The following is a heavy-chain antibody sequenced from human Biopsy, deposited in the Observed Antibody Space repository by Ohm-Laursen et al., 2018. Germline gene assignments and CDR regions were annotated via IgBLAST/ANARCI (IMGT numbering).Heavy chain of an antibody. V-gene: IGHV3-13*01. CDR1: GFTFSSYD. J-gene: IGHJ5*02. CDR2: IGMSADI. D-gene: IGHD3-22*01. CDR3: ARGTFRYDNSGYSWLDH. Sequence: GSLSLSCAGTGFTFSSYDIHWVCQVPGKRPEWVSAIGMSADIYYSGSVNGRLTISRENAKNSLNLQMNSLSAGDTAVYYCARGTFRYDNSGYSWLDHWGQGTLVTVSS.